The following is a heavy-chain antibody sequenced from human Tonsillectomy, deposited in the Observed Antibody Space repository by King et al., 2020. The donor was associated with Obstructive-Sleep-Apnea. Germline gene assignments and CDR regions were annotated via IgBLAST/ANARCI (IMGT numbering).Heavy chain of an antibody. J-gene: IGHJ4*02. D-gene: IGHD3-16*01. CDR1: GFTFSSYA. V-gene: IGHV3-30*04. Sequence: VQLVESGGGVVQPGRSLSLSCAASGFTFSSYAMHWVRQAPGKGLEWVAVISYDGSNKYYADSVKGRFTISRDNSKNTLYLQMNSLRAEDTAVYYCARDWLYDYDYWGQGTLVTVSS. CDR3: ARDWLYDYDY. CDR2: ISYDGSNK.